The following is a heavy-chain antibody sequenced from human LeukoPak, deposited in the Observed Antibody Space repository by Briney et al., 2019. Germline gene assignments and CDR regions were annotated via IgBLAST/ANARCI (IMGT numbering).Heavy chain of an antibody. CDR3: VRDPIHGHPDYFVS. J-gene: IGHJ4*02. Sequence: GGSLRLSCVASGFIFSNYPIHWVRQTPDRGLECVAIMSIDGDTKYYANSVRGLFTVSRDNSKNTVYLQMSSLRLEDTALYHCVRDPIHGHPDYFVSWGQGTLVIVSS. CDR1: GFIFSNYP. V-gene: IGHV3-30-3*01. CDR2: MSIDGDTK.